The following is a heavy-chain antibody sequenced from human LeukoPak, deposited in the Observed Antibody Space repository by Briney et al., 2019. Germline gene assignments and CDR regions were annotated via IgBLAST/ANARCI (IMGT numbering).Heavy chain of an antibody. D-gene: IGHD1-7*01. CDR3: ARGTRLYWGVTGTTGRYWFDP. J-gene: IGHJ5*02. V-gene: IGHV1-2*02. CDR1: GYTFTGYY. Sequence: ASVKVSCKAPGYTFTGYYMHWVRQAPGQGLEWMGWINPNSGGTNYAQKFQGRVTMTRDTSISTAYMELSRLRSDDTAVYYCARGTRLYWGVTGTTGRYWFDPWGQGTLVTVSS. CDR2: INPNSGGT.